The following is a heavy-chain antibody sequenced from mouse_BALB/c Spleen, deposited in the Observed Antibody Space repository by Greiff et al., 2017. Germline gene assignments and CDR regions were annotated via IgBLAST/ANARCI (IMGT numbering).Heavy chain of an antibody. CDR3: ARIRNSNYVRAMDY. J-gene: IGHJ4*01. D-gene: IGHD2-5*01. V-gene: IGHV8-8*01. CDR1: GFSLSTSGMS. CDR2: IWWNDDK. Sequence: QVTLKESGPGLLKPSQSLSLTCSFSGFSLSTSGMSVGWIRQPSGQGLVWLAHIWWNDDKYYNPALKSRLTISKDTSNNQVFLKIASVVTADTATYYCARIRNSNYVRAMDYWGQGTSVTVSS.